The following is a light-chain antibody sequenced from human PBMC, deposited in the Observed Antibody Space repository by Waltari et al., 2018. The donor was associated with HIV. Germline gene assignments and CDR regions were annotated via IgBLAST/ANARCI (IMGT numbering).Light chain of an antibody. Sequence: DIQMTQSPSTLSASLGDRVTITCRASQSISSWLAWYQQKPGKAPNLLIYKASSLESGVPSRFSGSGSGTEFTLTISSLQPDDFATYYCQQYNTSPWTFGQGTKVEVK. CDR3: QQYNTSPWT. CDR1: QSISSW. J-gene: IGKJ1*01. CDR2: KAS. V-gene: IGKV1-5*03.